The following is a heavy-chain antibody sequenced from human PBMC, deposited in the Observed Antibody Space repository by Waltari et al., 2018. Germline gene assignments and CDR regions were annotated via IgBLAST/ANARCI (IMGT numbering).Heavy chain of an antibody. CDR2: IYYSGST. CDR1: GGSISSSSYY. D-gene: IGHD2-21*02. Sequence: QLQLQESGPGLVKPSEPLSLTCTVSGGSISSSSYYWGWIRQPPGKGLEWIGSIYYSGSTYYNPSLKSRVTISVDTSKNQFSLKLSSVTAADTAVYYCALGGDSGPYYFDYWGQGTLVTVSS. CDR3: ALGGDSGPYYFDY. J-gene: IGHJ4*02. V-gene: IGHV4-39*01.